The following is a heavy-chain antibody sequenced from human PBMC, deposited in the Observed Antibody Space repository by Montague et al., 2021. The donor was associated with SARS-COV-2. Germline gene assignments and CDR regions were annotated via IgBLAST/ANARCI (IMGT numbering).Heavy chain of an antibody. Sequence: PPLVKPTQTLTLTCTFSGFSLRSDDVGVAWIRQSPGQALEWLAVIYWNGDKRYSPSLQRRLTITKDTSENQVVLTMTNMDPVDTATYYCAHRGMIRGLIFDYWGQGTLATVSS. D-gene: IGHD3-10*01. CDR2: IYWNGDK. CDR1: GFSLRSDDVG. V-gene: IGHV2-5*01. J-gene: IGHJ4*02. CDR3: AHRGMIRGLIFDY.